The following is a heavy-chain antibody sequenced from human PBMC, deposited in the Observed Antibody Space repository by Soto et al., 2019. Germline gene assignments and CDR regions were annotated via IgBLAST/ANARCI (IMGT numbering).Heavy chain of an antibody. D-gene: IGHD3-10*01. CDR1: GFRFSSFG. Sequence: QVQLVESGGGVVQPGTSLRLSCATAGFRFSSFGMHWVRQAPGKGLEWVAVIWYDGSDKYYAESVKGRFTISRDDSKNIVYLQMNSLRVEDTAVYFCVRDRDYGWPGEYWGQGTLVTVPS. CDR3: VRDRDYGWPGEY. V-gene: IGHV3-33*01. CDR2: IWYDGSDK. J-gene: IGHJ4*02.